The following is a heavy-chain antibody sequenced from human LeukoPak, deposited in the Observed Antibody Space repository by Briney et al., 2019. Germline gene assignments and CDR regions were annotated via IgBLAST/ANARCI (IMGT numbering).Heavy chain of an antibody. Sequence: SETLSLTCTVSSYSINNGYLWAWMRQPLGKGLEWIGSVYRSGSAYYNPSLNSRVTISVDTSKNQFSLKLSSVTAADTAVYYCARVSGSYRDWFDPWGQGTLVTVSS. CDR1: SYSINNGYL. CDR2: VYRSGSA. D-gene: IGHD1-26*01. V-gene: IGHV4-38-2*02. CDR3: ARVSGSYRDWFDP. J-gene: IGHJ5*02.